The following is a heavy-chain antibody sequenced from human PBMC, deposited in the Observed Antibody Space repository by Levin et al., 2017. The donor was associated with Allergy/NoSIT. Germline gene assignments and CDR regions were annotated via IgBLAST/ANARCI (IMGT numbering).Heavy chain of an antibody. CDR3: ARSRCGGECFLGYDY. D-gene: IGHD2-21*01. J-gene: IGHJ4*02. Sequence: GESLKISCAASGFTFNSYLMSWVRQAPGKGLEWVANIKQNGNEKYYVDSVKGRFTISRDNTENSLYLQMNSLRADDTAVYYCARSRCGGECFLGYDYWSQGTLVSVSS. V-gene: IGHV3-7*04. CDR2: IKQNGNEK. CDR1: GFTFNSYL.